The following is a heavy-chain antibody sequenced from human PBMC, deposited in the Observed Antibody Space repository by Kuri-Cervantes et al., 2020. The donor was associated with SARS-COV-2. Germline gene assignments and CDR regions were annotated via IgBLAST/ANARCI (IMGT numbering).Heavy chain of an antibody. V-gene: IGHV3-9*01. D-gene: IGHD6-13*01. CDR1: EFTFDDYA. CDR2: ISWNSGLR. Sequence: SLKISCAASEFTFDDYAMHWVRQTPGKGLEWVSGISWNSGLRGYADSVKGRFTISRDNAKNSLYLQMNSLRAEDTALYHCARDKGWQQGGNWFDPWGQGTLVTVSS. CDR3: ARDKGWQQGGNWFDP. J-gene: IGHJ5*02.